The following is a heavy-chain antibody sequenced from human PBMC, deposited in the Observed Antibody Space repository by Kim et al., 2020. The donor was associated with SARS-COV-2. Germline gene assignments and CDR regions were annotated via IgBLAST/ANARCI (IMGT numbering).Heavy chain of an antibody. Sequence: SQTLSLTCAISGDSVSSNSAAWNWIRQSPSRGLEWLGRTYYRSKWYNDYAVSVKSRITINPDTSKNQFSLQLNSVTPEDTAVYYCARDKAGYSSGWNPFHGMDVWGQGTTVTVSS. D-gene: IGHD6-19*01. J-gene: IGHJ6*02. CDR2: TYYRSKWYN. CDR3: ARDKAGYSSGWNPFHGMDV. CDR1: GDSVSSNSAA. V-gene: IGHV6-1*01.